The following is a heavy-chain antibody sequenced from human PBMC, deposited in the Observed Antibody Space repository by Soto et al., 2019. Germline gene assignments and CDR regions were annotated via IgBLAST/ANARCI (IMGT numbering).Heavy chain of an antibody. Sequence: QVQLVESGGGVVQPGRSLRLSCAASGFTFSSYAMHWVRQAPGKGLEWVAVISYDGSNKYYADSVKGRFTISRDNSKNTLYLQMNSLRAEDTAVYYCARDSPYDILTGYYGPIDYWGQGTLVTVSS. CDR2: ISYDGSNK. CDR3: ARDSPYDILTGYYGPIDY. J-gene: IGHJ4*02. V-gene: IGHV3-30-3*01. D-gene: IGHD3-9*01. CDR1: GFTFSSYA.